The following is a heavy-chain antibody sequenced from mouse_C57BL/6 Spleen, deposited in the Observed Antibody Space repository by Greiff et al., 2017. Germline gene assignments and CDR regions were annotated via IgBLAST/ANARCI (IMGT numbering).Heavy chain of an antibody. CDR2: ISYDGSN. D-gene: IGHD4-1*01. CDR3: ARANWDFDY. V-gene: IGHV3-6*01. J-gene: IGHJ2*01. CDR1: GYSITSGYY. Sequence: EVQLQESGPGLVKPSQSLSLTCSVTGYSITSGYYWNWIRQFPGNKLEWIGYISYDGSNNYNPSLKNRISITRDTSKNQFFLKLNSVTTEDTATYYCARANWDFDYWGQGTTLTVSS.